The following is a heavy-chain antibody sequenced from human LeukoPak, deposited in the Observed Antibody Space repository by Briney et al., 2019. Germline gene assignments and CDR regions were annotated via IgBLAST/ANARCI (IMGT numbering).Heavy chain of an antibody. Sequence: GGSLKLSCAASGFTFSGSAMHWVRQASGKGLEWVGRIRNKGNNYATAYAASVKGRFTISRDDSKDTAYLQMSSLKTEDTAVYYCTRRFGVNSWWFDPWGQGTLVTVSS. CDR3: TRRFGVNSWWFDP. J-gene: IGHJ5*02. CDR1: GFTFSGSA. CDR2: IRNKGNNYAT. D-gene: IGHD4-23*01. V-gene: IGHV3-73*01.